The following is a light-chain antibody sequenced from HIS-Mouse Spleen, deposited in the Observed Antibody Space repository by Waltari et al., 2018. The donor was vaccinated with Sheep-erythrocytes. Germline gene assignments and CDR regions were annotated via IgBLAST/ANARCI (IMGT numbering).Light chain of an antibody. Sequence: QSALTQPPSASGSPGQSVTISCTGTSSDVGGYNYVSWYQQHPGKAPNLMSYEVSKRPAGGPDRFSGSKSGNTAALTVSGLQAEDEADYYCSSYAGSNNWVFGGGTKLTVL. CDR3: SSYAGSNNWV. CDR1: SSDVGGYNY. V-gene: IGLV2-8*01. J-gene: IGLJ3*02. CDR2: EVS.